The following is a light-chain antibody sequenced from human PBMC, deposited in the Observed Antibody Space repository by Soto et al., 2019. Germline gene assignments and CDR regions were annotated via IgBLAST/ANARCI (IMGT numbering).Light chain of an antibody. V-gene: IGLV7-46*01. CDR3: SRFYGVAVV. J-gene: IGLJ2*01. Sequence: QAVVTQEPSLTVSPGGTVTLTCGSSTGAVTSGHYPYWFKQKPGQAPRTLIFDTSNKHSWTPARFSGSLLGCKAALTLSGAQREDEADYYCSRFYGVAVVFGGGTKLTVL. CDR1: TGAVTSGHY. CDR2: DTS.